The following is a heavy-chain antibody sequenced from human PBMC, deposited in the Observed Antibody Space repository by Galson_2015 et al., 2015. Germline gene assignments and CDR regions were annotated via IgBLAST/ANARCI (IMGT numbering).Heavy chain of an antibody. CDR2: MIVGSGQT. D-gene: IGHD2-21*01. Sequence: SVQVSCKAYGFTFSSSAVQWVRQARGKRLAWVGWMIVGSGQTNYEQKFQESVSISRDLSTSTAYMELSSLTSEDTAVYYCAAELYRDCRCCAFDYWGQGTLVTVSS. V-gene: IGHV1-58*01. CDR3: AAELYRDCRCCAFDY. J-gene: IGHJ4*02. CDR1: GFTFSSSA.